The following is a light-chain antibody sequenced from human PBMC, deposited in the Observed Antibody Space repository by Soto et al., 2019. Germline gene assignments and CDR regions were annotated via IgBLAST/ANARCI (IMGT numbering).Light chain of an antibody. J-gene: IGKJ1*01. CDR1: QSVSSW. Sequence: DIQMTQTPATLSAFAGDRVTVTCRASQSVSSWVAWYQEKPGRGPKLLIYDASTWQSGVPSRFIGSGSGTEFTLTITSLQPDDFATYYCQYYNTCSPGTFGQGTRVEVK. V-gene: IGKV1-5*01. CDR3: QYYNTCSPGT. CDR2: DAS.